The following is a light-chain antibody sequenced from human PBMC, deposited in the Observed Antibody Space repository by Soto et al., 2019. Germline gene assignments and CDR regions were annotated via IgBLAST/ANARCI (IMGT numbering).Light chain of an antibody. Sequence: DIVMTQSPDSLAVSLGERVTINCKSSQSVLYSSNNRNYLAWFQQKPGQPPKLLIYWASTRESGVPDRFSGSGSGTDFTLTISGLQAEDVAVYYCQQYYNTPLTFVGGTKVEI. J-gene: IGKJ4*01. V-gene: IGKV4-1*01. CDR1: QSVLYSSNNRNY. CDR2: WAS. CDR3: QQYYNTPLT.